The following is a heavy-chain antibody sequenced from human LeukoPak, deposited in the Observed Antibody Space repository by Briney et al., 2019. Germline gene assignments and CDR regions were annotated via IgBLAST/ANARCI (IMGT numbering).Heavy chain of an antibody. CDR3: ARDQLRIAAGSRGNWFDP. Sequence: SVKVSCKASGGTFSSYAISWVRQAPGQGLEWMGRIIPILGIANYTQKFQGRVTITADKSTSTAYMELSSLRSEDTAVYYCARDQLRIAAGSRGNWFDPWGQGTLVTVSS. J-gene: IGHJ5*02. CDR1: GGTFSSYA. D-gene: IGHD6-13*01. CDR2: IIPILGIA. V-gene: IGHV1-69*04.